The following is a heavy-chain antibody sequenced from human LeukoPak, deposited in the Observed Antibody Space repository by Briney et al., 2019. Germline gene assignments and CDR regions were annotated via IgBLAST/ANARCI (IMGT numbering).Heavy chain of an antibody. D-gene: IGHD3-16*01. Sequence: GGSLRLSCAASGFTFSSYGIHWVRQAPGKGLEWVAVISYDGSNKYYADSVKGRFTISRDNSKNTLYLQMNSLRAEDTAVYYCAKDPGGYYWGQGTLVTVSS. J-gene: IGHJ4*02. CDR2: ISYDGSNK. V-gene: IGHV3-30*18. CDR3: AKDPGGYY. CDR1: GFTFSSYG.